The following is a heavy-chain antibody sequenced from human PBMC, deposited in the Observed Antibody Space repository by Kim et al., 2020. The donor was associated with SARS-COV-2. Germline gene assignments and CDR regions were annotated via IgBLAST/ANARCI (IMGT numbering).Heavy chain of an antibody. D-gene: IGHD2-15*01. CDR3: AEDSVAATRALDY. J-gene: IGHJ4*02. V-gene: IGHV3-23*01. Sequence: YYTDSVKGRFTISRDNSKNTLYLQMNSLTAEDTAVYYCAEDSVAATRALDYWGQGTLVTVSS.